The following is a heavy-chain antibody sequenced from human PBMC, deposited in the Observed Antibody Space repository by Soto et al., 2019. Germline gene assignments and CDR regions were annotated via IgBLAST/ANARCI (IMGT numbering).Heavy chain of an antibody. Sequence: QVQLVQSGAEVKKPGASVKVSCKASGYTFTNYGISWVRQAPGQGLEWMGWINTYNGNTNHAQKLQGRVTMTTDTSTITAYMEQRSLRSDDTAVYYCARGVGSGTYYNQYNWFDPWGQGTLVTVSS. J-gene: IGHJ5*02. CDR3: ARGVGSGTYYNQYNWFDP. V-gene: IGHV1-18*01. CDR2: INTYNGNT. D-gene: IGHD3-10*01. CDR1: GYTFTNYG.